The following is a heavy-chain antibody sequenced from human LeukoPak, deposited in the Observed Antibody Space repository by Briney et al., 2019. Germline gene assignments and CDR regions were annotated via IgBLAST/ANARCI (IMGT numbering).Heavy chain of an antibody. Sequence: ASVKVSCKASGYTFTGYYMHWVRQAPGQGLEWMGWINPNSGGTNYAQKFQGRVTMTRDTSISTAYMELSRLRSDDTAVYYCARDRAYGSGSPFVYYMDVWGKGTTVTISS. CDR1: GYTFTGYY. J-gene: IGHJ6*03. CDR2: INPNSGGT. CDR3: ARDRAYGSGSPFVYYMDV. V-gene: IGHV1-2*02. D-gene: IGHD3-10*01.